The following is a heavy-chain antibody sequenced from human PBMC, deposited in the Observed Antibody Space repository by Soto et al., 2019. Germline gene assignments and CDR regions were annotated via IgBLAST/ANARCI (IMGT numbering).Heavy chain of an antibody. V-gene: IGHV3-21*01. D-gene: IGHD2-15*01. Sequence: EVQLVESGGGLVKPGGSLRLSCAASGFTFSSYSMNWVRQAPGKGLEWVSSISSSSSYIYYADSVKGRFTISRDNAKNSLYMKMNSLRAEDTAVYYCARAQRGGGYHDAFDIWGQGTMVTVSS. J-gene: IGHJ3*02. CDR2: ISSSSSYI. CDR1: GFTFSSYS. CDR3: ARAQRGGGYHDAFDI.